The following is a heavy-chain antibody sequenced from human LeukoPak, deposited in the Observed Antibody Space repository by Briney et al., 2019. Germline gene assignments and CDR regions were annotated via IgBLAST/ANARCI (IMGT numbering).Heavy chain of an antibody. CDR2: INGGSGYT. J-gene: IGHJ4*02. Sequence: APVKVSRKASGYTFTDYTMHWLRQAPGQRLDWMGWINGGSGYTKYSPEFQGRVTITRDTSASTAYMELSSLRSEDTAVYYCANPRYDSSGYYYVDWGQGTLVTVSS. CDR1: GYTFTDYT. V-gene: IGHV1-3*01. CDR3: ANPRYDSSGYYYVD. D-gene: IGHD3-22*01.